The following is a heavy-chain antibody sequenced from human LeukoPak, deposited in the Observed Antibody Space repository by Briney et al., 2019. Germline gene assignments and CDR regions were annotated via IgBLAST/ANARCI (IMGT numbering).Heavy chain of an antibody. J-gene: IGHJ6*03. Sequence: SVKVSCKASGGTFSSYAISWVRQAPGQGLEWMGGIIPIFGTANYAQKFQGRVTITADKSTSTAYMELSSLRSEDTAVYYCATVATLPYYYYYYMDVWGKGTTVTVSS. V-gene: IGHV1-69*06. CDR1: GGTFSSYA. CDR2: IIPIFGTA. CDR3: ATVATLPYYYYYYMDV. D-gene: IGHD5-12*01.